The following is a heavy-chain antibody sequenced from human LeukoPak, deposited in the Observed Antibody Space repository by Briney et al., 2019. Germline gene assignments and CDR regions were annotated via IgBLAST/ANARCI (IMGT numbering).Heavy chain of an antibody. Sequence: GGSLRLSCAAFGFTFSNYWMNWVRQAPGKGLEWVAIIKLDGSEQYYVDSVKGRFTISRDNAKNSLSLQMNSLRAEDTAVYYCARPLMYYYGSETYFWFDPWGQGTPVTVSS. J-gene: IGHJ5*02. CDR3: ARPLMYYYGSETYFWFDP. CDR2: IKLDGSEQ. CDR1: GFTFSNYW. V-gene: IGHV3-7*01. D-gene: IGHD3-10*01.